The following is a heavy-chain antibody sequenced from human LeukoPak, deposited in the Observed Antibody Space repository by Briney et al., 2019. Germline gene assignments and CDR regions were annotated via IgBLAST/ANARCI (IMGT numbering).Heavy chain of an antibody. Sequence: PLETLSLTCTVSGGSINSGSYYWSWIRQPAGKGLEWIGRIYTSGSTNYNPSLKSRVTISVDTSKNQFSLKLTSVTAADTAVYYCARIYYSSSYDYWYFDLWGRGTLVTVSS. CDR2: IYTSGST. V-gene: IGHV4-61*02. CDR3: ARIYYSSSYDYWYFDL. CDR1: GGSINSGSYY. D-gene: IGHD6-13*01. J-gene: IGHJ2*01.